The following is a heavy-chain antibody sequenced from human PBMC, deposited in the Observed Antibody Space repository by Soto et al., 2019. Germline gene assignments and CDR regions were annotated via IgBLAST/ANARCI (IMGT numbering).Heavy chain of an antibody. D-gene: IGHD5-18*01. V-gene: IGHV3-30-3*01. CDR2: ISYDGSNK. CDR1: GFTFSSYA. J-gene: IGHJ3*02. CDR3: ARDRRTDTAMGDDFDI. Sequence: QVQLVESGGGVVQPGRSLRLSCAASGFTFSSYAMHWVRQAPGKGLEWVAVISYDGSNKYYADSVKGRFTISRDNSKNTLYLQMNSLRAEDTAVYYCARDRRTDTAMGDDFDIWGQGTMVTVSS.